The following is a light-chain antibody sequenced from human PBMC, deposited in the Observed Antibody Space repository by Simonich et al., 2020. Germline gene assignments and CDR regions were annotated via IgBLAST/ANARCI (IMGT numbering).Light chain of an antibody. Sequence: QSALTQPASVSGSPGQSITISCTGTSSDVGGYNYVSWYQQHPGKAPKHIIYEGSKRPSGVSNRFSGSKSGNTASLTISGLQAEDEADYYCCSYAGSSTSVVFGGGTKLTVL. CDR1: SSDVGGYNY. CDR3: CSYAGSSTSVV. J-gene: IGLJ2*01. V-gene: IGLV2-23*01. CDR2: EGS.